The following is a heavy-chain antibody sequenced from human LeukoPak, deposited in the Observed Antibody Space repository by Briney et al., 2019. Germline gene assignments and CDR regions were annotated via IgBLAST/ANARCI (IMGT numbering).Heavy chain of an antibody. D-gene: IGHD3-10*01. CDR1: GFTFSSYE. V-gene: IGHV3-48*03. Sequence: GGSLRLSCAASGFTFSSYEMNWVRQAPGKGLEWVSYISSSGSTIYYADSVKGRFTISRDNAKNSLYLQMNSLRAEDTAVYYCARDSDGSGSYRPVYYYYGMDVWGKGPRSPSPQ. J-gene: IGHJ6*01. CDR2: ISSSGSTI. CDR3: ARDSDGSGSYRPVYYYYGMDV.